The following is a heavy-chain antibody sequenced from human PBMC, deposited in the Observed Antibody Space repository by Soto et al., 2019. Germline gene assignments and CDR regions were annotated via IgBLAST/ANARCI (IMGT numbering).Heavy chain of an antibody. V-gene: IGHV3-53*01. Sequence: GGSLRLSCAASGFTASHNYMTWVRQPPGKGLEWVSIIYARGDTYYADSVQGRFTISRDNSKNTLYLQMNSLRAEDTAVYYCAREFDTTGYILRYWGQGTLVTVSS. J-gene: IGHJ4*02. CDR2: IYARGDT. D-gene: IGHD3-22*01. CDR1: GFTASHNY. CDR3: AREFDTTGYILRY.